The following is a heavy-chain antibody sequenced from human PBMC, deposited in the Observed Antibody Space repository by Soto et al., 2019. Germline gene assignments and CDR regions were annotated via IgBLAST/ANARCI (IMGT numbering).Heavy chain of an antibody. CDR1: GGTFSSYA. J-gene: IGHJ6*02. D-gene: IGHD3-3*01. CDR3: AESNYEASYYDLVV. Sequence: ASVKVSFKASGGTFSSYAISWVRQAPGQGLEWMGGIIPIFGTANYAQKFQGRVTITADESTSTAYMELSSLRSEDTAVYYCAESNYEASYYDLVVWGQGTTVTVSS. CDR2: IIPIFGTA. V-gene: IGHV1-69*13.